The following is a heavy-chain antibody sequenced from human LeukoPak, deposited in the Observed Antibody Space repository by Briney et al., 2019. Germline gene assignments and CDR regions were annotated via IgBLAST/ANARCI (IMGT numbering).Heavy chain of an antibody. CDR1: GGSFSGYY. D-gene: IGHD6-19*01. CDR3: ARVRYSSGWPSYYYYYYGMDV. V-gene: IGHV4-34*01. J-gene: IGHJ6*02. CDR2: INHSGST. Sequence: SETLSLTCAVYGGSFSGYYWSWIRQPPGKGLEWIGEINHSGSTNYNPSLKSRVTISVDTSKNQFSLKLSSVTAAGTAVYYCARVRYSSGWPSYYYYYYGMDVWGQGTTVTVSS.